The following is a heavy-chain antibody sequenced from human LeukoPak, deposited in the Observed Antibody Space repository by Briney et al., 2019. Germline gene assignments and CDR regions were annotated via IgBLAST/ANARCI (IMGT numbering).Heavy chain of an antibody. J-gene: IGHJ4*02. CDR1: GYSFTSYW. V-gene: IGHV5-10-1*01. CDR2: IDPSDSYT. D-gene: IGHD5-18*01. Sequence: GESLKISCQGSGYSFTSYWISWVRQMPGKGLEWMGRIDPSDSYTNYSPSFQGHVTISADKSISTAYLQWSSLKASDTAMYYCARLTTAMVRRGYYFDYWGQGTLVTVSS. CDR3: ARLTTAMVRRGYYFDY.